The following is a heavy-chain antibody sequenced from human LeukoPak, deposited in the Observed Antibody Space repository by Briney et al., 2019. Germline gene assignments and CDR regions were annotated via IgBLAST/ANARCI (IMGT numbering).Heavy chain of an antibody. J-gene: IGHJ4*02. V-gene: IGHV3-7*03. CDR2: IKQDGSEK. CDR1: GFTFSSYG. Sequence: PGGSLRLSCAASGFTFSSYGIHWVRQAPGKGLEWVANIKQDGSEKYYVDSVKGRFTISRDNSKNTLYLQMNSLRAEDAAVYYCAKGTTFGGVIVANYFDYWGQGTLVTVSS. D-gene: IGHD3-16*02. CDR3: AKGTTFGGVIVANYFDY.